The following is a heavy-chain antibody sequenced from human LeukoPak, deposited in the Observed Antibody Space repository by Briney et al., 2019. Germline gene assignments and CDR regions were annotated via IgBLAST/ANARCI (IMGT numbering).Heavy chain of an antibody. D-gene: IGHD3-3*02. CDR2: ISGSGDST. V-gene: IGHV3-23*01. CDR1: GFTFSSYA. Sequence: PGGSLRLSCAASGFTFSSYAMSWVRQAPGKGLEWVSAISGSGDSTHYADSVKGRFTISRDNSKNTLYLQMNSLRAEDTAVYYCAKESHFWSGYHVSGYYFDYWGQGTLVTVSS. J-gene: IGHJ4*02. CDR3: AKESHFWSGYHVSGYYFDY.